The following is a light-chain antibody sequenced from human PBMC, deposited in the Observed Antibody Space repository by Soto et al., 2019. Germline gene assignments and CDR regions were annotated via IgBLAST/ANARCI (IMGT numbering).Light chain of an antibody. CDR1: ESVNHN. CDR3: HQYNNWPPNT. V-gene: IGKV3-15*01. Sequence: DRGMTQSPATLSASPGESTTLSCRASESVNHNLAWYQQKPGQPPRLLIYGASSRAPGVPARFSGGGTGTEFTLTISSMQSEDFAVYYCHQYNNWPPNTFGQGTRLEMK. CDR2: GAS. J-gene: IGKJ5*01.